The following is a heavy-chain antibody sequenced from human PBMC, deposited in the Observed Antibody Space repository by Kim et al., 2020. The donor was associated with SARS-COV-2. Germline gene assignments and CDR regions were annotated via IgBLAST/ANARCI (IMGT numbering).Heavy chain of an antibody. CDR2: IYYSGST. J-gene: IGHJ4*02. D-gene: IGHD5-18*01. CDR3: ARREYSYGYSDY. CDR1: GGSISSSSYY. Sequence: SETLSLTCTVSGGSISSSSYYWGWIRQPPGKGLEWIGSIYYSGSTYYNPSLKSRVTISVDTSKNQFSLKLSSVTAADTAVYYCARREYSYGYSDYWGQGTLVTVSS. V-gene: IGHV4-39*01.